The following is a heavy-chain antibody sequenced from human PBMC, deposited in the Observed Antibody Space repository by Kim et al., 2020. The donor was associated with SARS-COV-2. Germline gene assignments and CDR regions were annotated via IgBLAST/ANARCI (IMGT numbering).Heavy chain of an antibody. J-gene: IGHJ6*02. Sequence: GGSLRLSCAASGFTFSSYGMHWVRQAPGKGLEWVAVIWYDGSKKYYADSVKGRFTISRDNSKNTLYLQMNSLRAEDTAVYYCAKGRVAGAYYYYGMDVWGQGTTVTVSS. V-gene: IGHV3-33*06. CDR1: GFTFSSYG. D-gene: IGHD6-19*01. CDR2: IWYDGSKK. CDR3: AKGRVAGAYYYYGMDV.